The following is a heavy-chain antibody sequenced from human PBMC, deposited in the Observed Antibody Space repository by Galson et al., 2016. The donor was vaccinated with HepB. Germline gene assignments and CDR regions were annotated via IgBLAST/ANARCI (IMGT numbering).Heavy chain of an antibody. Sequence: SLRLSCAASGFIFSSYGMHWVRQSPGKGLEWVALVSSDGSKEYYADSVKGRFTISRDNSNNTMYLQMNSLRAEDTAIYYCAGDRVVAAKYNWFDPWGQGTRVTVSS. V-gene: IGHV3-33*05. CDR3: AGDRVVAAKYNWFDP. J-gene: IGHJ5*02. CDR1: GFIFSSYG. CDR2: VSSDGSKE. D-gene: IGHD2-15*01.